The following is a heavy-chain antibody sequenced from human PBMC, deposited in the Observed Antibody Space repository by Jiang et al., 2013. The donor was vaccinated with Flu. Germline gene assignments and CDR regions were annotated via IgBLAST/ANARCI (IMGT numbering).Heavy chain of an antibody. CDR2: INPSGGST. CDR3: ARDNNENIVVVPAAIYYYYGMDV. D-gene: IGHD2-2*02. V-gene: IGHV1-46*01. Sequence: GAEVKKPGASVKVSCKASGYTFTSYYMHWVRQAPGQGLEWMGIINPSGGSTSYAQKFQGRVTMTRDTSTSTVYMELSSLRSEDTAVYYCARDNNENIVVVPAAIYYYYGMDVWGQGTTVTVSS. J-gene: IGHJ6*02. CDR1: GYTFTSYY.